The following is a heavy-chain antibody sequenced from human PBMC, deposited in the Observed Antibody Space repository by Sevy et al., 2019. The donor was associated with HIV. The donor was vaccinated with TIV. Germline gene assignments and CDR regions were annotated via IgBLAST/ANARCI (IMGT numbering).Heavy chain of an antibody. CDR1: NYSISSGYY. CDR3: ARASGGDRLDYYGMDV. J-gene: IGHJ6*02. Sequence: SETLSLTCAVSNYSISSGYYWGWIRQSPGKGLEWIGNIYHSGSTYYNASLKSRVTISVDASKNYFSLRLTSVTAADTAVYYCARASGGDRLDYYGMDVWGQGTTVTVSS. D-gene: IGHD2-15*01. CDR2: IYHSGST. V-gene: IGHV4-38-2*01.